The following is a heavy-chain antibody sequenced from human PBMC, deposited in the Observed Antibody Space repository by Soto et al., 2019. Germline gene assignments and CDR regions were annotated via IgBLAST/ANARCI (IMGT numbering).Heavy chain of an antibody. CDR2: ISYDRSNK. CDR1: GFTFSSYG. J-gene: IGHJ4*02. D-gene: IGHD3-22*01. CDR3: ANHGGYYDSSGYYDSTDSVHNGLDY. V-gene: IGHV3-30*18. Sequence: PGGSLRLSCAASGFTFSSYGMHWVRQAPGKGLEWVAVISYDRSNKYYADSVKGRFTISRDNSKNTLYLQMNSRRAEDTAVYYCANHGGYYDSSGYYDSTDSVHNGLDYWGQGTMVTVSS.